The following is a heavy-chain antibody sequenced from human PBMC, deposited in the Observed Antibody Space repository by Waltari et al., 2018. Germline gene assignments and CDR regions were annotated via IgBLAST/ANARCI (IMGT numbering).Heavy chain of an antibody. CDR3: ARQPLHSYGIRHFDY. CDR2: INPGDSNT. Sequence: EVQLVQSGAELKKPGESLKISCEGSGYSFTRYCIGWVRQMPGKGLEWMGGINPGDSNTRYSPSFQGQVTISVDNSITTAYLQWSSLKASDTAIYFCARQPLHSYGIRHFDYWGQGTPVTVS. CDR1: GYSFTRYC. J-gene: IGHJ4*02. D-gene: IGHD5-18*01. V-gene: IGHV5-51*01.